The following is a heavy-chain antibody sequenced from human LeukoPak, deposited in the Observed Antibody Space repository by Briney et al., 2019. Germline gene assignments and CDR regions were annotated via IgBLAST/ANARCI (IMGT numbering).Heavy chain of an antibody. CDR1: GGSITSSNSY. CDR2: IYESGTT. V-gene: IGHV4-39*01. CDR3: TRLFDY. Sequence: PSETLSLTCTVSGGSITSSNSYWGWIRQPPGMGLEWIGSIYESGTTYYNPSLKSRVTISVDTSKNQFSLKLSSVTAADTAVYYCTRLFDYWGQGSLVGVSS. J-gene: IGHJ4*02.